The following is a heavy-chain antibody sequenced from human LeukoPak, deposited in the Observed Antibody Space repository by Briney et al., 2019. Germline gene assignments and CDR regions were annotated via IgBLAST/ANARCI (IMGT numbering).Heavy chain of an antibody. CDR1: GGSMSGYY. J-gene: IGHJ6*03. V-gene: IGHV4-4*07. CDR2: VYSSGST. CDR3: ARIDEVGHFSAPPFYYYMDV. Sequence: SETLSLTCTVSGGSMSGYYWGWTRRPAGKGLEWIGRVYSSGSTNYNPSFESRVTMSIDTSKNQFSLKVTSLTAADTAVYYCARIDEVGHFSAPPFYYYMDVWGKGITVTVSS.